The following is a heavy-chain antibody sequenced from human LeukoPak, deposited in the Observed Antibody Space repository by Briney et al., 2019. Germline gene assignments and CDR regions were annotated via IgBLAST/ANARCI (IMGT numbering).Heavy chain of an antibody. CDR1: GYIFTSYG. Sequence: ASVKVSCKASGYIFTSYGISWVRQAPGQGLEWMGWISAYNGNTNYAQKLQGRVTMTTDTSTSTAYMELRSLRSDDTAVYYCARESSGGVLEWLYHDYWGQGTLVTVSS. D-gene: IGHD3-3*01. V-gene: IGHV1-18*01. J-gene: IGHJ4*02. CDR3: ARESSGGVLEWLYHDY. CDR2: ISAYNGNT.